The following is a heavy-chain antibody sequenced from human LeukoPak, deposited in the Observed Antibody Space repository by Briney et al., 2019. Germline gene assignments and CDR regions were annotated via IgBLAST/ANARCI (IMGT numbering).Heavy chain of an antibody. D-gene: IGHD5-18*01. J-gene: IGHJ4*02. CDR3: AKDLQLWLHGY. CDR1: GFTFSSYS. Sequence: GGSLRLSCAASGFTFSSYSMNWVRQAPGKGLEWVSGISGSGDSTYYADSVKGRFTISRDNSKNTLYLQMNSLRAEDTAVYYCAKDLQLWLHGYWGQGTLVTVSS. CDR2: ISGSGDST. V-gene: IGHV3-23*01.